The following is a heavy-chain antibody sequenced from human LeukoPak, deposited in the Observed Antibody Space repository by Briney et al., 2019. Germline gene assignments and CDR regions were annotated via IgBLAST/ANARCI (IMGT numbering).Heavy chain of an antibody. CDR1: GYSISSGYY. Sequence: PSETLSLTCAVSGYSISSGYYWGWIRQPPGKGLEWIGSIYHSGSTYYNPSLKSRVTISVDTSKNQFSLKLSSVTAADTAVYYCAPPGSGYYYWDYGGQETLVTVSS. J-gene: IGHJ4*02. CDR3: APPGSGYYYWDY. V-gene: IGHV4-38-2*01. CDR2: IYHSGST. D-gene: IGHD3-22*01.